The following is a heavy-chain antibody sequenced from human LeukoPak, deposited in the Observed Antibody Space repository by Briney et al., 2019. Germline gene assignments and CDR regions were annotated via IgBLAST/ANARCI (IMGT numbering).Heavy chain of an antibody. J-gene: IGHJ3*02. D-gene: IGHD4-23*01. CDR3: ARGEGSTVVPDAFDI. Sequence: SQTLSLTCTVSGGSISSGGYYWSWLRQHPGKGLEWIGNIYYSGSTYYNPSLKSRVTISVDTSKNQFSLKLSSVTAADTAVYYCARGEGSTVVPDAFDIWGQGTMVTVSS. CDR2: IYYSGST. V-gene: IGHV4-31*03. CDR1: GGSISSGGYY.